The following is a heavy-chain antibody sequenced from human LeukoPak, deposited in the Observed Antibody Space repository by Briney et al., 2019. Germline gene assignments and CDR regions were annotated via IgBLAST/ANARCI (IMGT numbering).Heavy chain of an antibody. D-gene: IGHD7-27*01. CDR1: GGSISSGGSIGSFY. CDR3: ARDRITGATRDFYYYYMDV. Sequence: SETLSLTCTVSGGSISSGGSIGSFYWTWIRQPAGKGLEWIGRIDAAGRTNYNPSLRGPVTISVDTSKNQFSLRLSSVTAADAAVYYCARDRITGATRDFYYYYMDVWGKGTTVTVSS. V-gene: IGHV4-61*02. CDR2: IDAAGRT. J-gene: IGHJ6*03.